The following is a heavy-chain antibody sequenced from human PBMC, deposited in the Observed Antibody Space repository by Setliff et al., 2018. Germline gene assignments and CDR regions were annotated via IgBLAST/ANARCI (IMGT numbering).Heavy chain of an antibody. V-gene: IGHV3-48*04. J-gene: IGHJ4*02. CDR2: ISSSSSSI. CDR3: TSLRGNTAILN. Sequence: PGGSLRLSCAASGFTFSTYSMNWVRQAPGKGLEWVSYISSSSSSIYYANSVKGRFTISRDNAKNSLYLQMNSLRVEDTAIYYCTSLRGNTAILNWGQGTLVTVSS. D-gene: IGHD5-18*01. CDR1: GFTFSTYS.